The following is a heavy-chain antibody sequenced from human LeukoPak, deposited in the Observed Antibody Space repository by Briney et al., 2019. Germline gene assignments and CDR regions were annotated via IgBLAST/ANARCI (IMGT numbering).Heavy chain of an antibody. D-gene: IGHD5-18*01. J-gene: IGHJ4*02. Sequence: KPSETLSLTCTVSGGSINSYYWSWIRQPPGKGLEWIGYMFFSGSTNYNPSLKSRVTISVDTSKNQFSLKLSSVTAADTAVYYWAGESGYIYGYNEKFFDYWGQGTLVTVSS. V-gene: IGHV4-59*01. CDR2: MFFSGST. CDR3: AGESGYIYGYNEKFFDY. CDR1: GGSINSYY.